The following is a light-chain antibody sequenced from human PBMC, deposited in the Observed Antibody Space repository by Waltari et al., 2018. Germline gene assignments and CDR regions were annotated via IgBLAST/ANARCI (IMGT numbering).Light chain of an antibody. Sequence: QSVLTQPPSVSGAPGLTVTISCTGRGSNVGAGYEVPWYQRLPGAAPKLLIFHNNHRPSGVPDRFSGSKSGSSASLAITGLRAEDEGDYFCQSYDSSLAVWVFGGGTKLTVL. J-gene: IGLJ3*02. CDR1: GSNVGAGYE. CDR2: HNN. CDR3: QSYDSSLAVWV. V-gene: IGLV1-40*01.